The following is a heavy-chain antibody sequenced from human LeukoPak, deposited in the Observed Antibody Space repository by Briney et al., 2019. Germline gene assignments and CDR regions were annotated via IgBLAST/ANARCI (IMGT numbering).Heavy chain of an antibody. CDR3: ARVASGSYSYYYYYGMDV. V-gene: IGHV3-21*01. CDR1: GFTFSSYS. Sequence: KSGGSLRLSCAVSGFTFSSYSMNWVRQAPGKGLEWVSSISSSSSYIYYADSVKGRFTISRDNAKNSLYLQMNSLRAEDTAVYYCARVASGSYSYYYYYGMDVWGQGTTVTVSS. J-gene: IGHJ6*02. CDR2: ISSSSSYI. D-gene: IGHD1-26*01.